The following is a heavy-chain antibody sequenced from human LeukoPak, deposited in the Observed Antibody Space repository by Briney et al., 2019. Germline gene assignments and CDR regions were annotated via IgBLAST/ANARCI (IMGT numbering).Heavy chain of an antibody. D-gene: IGHD3-9*01. CDR1: GFPFGDHA. V-gene: IGHV3-49*04. CDR3: TRGPIWLYYGMDV. Sequence: PSGGSLRLSCTGSGFPFGDHAMSWVRQAPGKGLEGVGFIRSQAYRGTTEYAASVKGRFIISRDDSKSIAYLLMTSLKTEDTAVYYCTRGPIWLYYGMDVWGQGTMVTVS. CDR2: IRSQAYRGTT. J-gene: IGHJ6*02.